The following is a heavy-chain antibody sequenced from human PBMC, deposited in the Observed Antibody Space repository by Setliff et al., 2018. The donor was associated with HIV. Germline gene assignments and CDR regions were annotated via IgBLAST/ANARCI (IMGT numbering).Heavy chain of an antibody. CDR3: ARLDLYGGNHAFDY. J-gene: IGHJ4*02. CDR1: GYSFTRNW. CDR2: ICPGDSDT. Sequence: PGESLKISCEASGYSFTRNWIGWVRQTPGKGLEWMGIICPGDSDTRYSPSFQGQVTISGDKSISTAYLQWSSLKASDTAMYYCARLDLYGGNHAFDYWGQGSLVTVSS. V-gene: IGHV5-51*01. D-gene: IGHD2-15*01.